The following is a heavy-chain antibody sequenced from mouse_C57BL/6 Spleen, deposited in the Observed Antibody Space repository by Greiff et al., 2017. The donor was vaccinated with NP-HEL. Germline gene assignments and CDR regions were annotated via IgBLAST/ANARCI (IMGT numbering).Heavy chain of an antibody. J-gene: IGHJ3*01. CDR2: IDPSDSYT. V-gene: IGHV1-50*01. CDR1: GYTFTSYW. Sequence: QVQLKQPGAELVKPGASVKLSCKASGYTFTSYWMQWVKQRPGQGLEWIGEIDPSDSYTNYNQKFKGKATLTVDTSSSTAYMQLSSLTSEDSAVYYCARGGYYDYDGFFAYWGQGTLVTVSA. D-gene: IGHD2-4*01. CDR3: ARGGYYDYDGFFAY.